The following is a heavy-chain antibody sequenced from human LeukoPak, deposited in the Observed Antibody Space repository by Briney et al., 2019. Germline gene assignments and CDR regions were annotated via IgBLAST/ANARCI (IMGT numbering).Heavy chain of an antibody. Sequence: SETLSLTCTVSGGSISSHYWSWIRQPPGKGLEWIGYIYYSGSTNYNPSLKSRVTISVDTSKNQFSLKLSSVTAADTAVYYCARDGRYSGLMDVWGQGTTVTVSS. CDR3: ARDGRYSGLMDV. CDR2: IYYSGST. J-gene: IGHJ6*02. CDR1: GGSISSHY. D-gene: IGHD5-12*01. V-gene: IGHV4-59*11.